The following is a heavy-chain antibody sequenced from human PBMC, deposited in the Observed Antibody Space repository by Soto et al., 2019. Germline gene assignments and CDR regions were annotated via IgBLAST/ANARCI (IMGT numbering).Heavy chain of an antibody. CDR2: ISASNGNI. V-gene: IGHV1-18*01. D-gene: IGHD6-13*01. CDR3: ARALPYSSSGDS. Sequence: ASVRVSCKASGYTFTTYGISWVRQAPGQGLEWMGWISASNGNIYYGQKFQGRVTMTTDSFTSTAYMELSSLTSDDTAVYYCARALPYSSSGDSWGRGTLVTVSS. J-gene: IGHJ4*02. CDR1: GYTFTTYG.